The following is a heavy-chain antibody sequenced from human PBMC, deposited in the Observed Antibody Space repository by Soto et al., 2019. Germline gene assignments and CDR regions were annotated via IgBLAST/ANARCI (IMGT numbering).Heavy chain of an antibody. CDR1: GGSIRSSNW. V-gene: IGHV4-4*02. CDR2: IYHSGST. J-gene: IGHJ5*02. D-gene: IGHD5-12*01. Sequence: SETVPLTXAVSGGSIRSSNWWSWVRQPPRKGLEWIGEIYHSGSTNYYPSLKSRVTISVDKSKNQFSLKLSSVTAPDTAVYYCARPGVATIWIPRRTGWFDPWGEGTQVTV. CDR3: ARPGVATIWIPRRTGWFDP.